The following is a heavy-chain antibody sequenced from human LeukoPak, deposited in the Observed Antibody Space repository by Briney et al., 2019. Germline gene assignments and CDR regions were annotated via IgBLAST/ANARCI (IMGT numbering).Heavy chain of an antibody. CDR2: ISAYNGNT. CDR1: GYTFNRYG. CDR3: ARGVPPDYYYYGMDV. Sequence: ASVKVSCKASGYTFNRYGITWVRQAPGQGLEWMGWISAYNGNTNYAQKLQGRVTMTTDTSTSTAYMELRSLRSDDTAVYYCARGVPPDYYYYGMDVWGQGTTVTVSS. D-gene: IGHD3-10*01. V-gene: IGHV1-18*01. J-gene: IGHJ6*02.